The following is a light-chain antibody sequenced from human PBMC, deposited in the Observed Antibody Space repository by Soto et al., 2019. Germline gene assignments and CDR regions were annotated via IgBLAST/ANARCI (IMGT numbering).Light chain of an antibody. Sequence: QSVLTQPASVSGSPGQSITISCTGTSSDVGSYNLVSWYQQHPGKAPKLMIYEGSKRPSGVSNRFSGSKSGNTASLTISGLQAEDEADYYCCSYAGSSISYVFGTGTKATV. V-gene: IGLV2-23*01. J-gene: IGLJ1*01. CDR3: CSYAGSSISYV. CDR2: EGS. CDR1: SSDVGSYNL.